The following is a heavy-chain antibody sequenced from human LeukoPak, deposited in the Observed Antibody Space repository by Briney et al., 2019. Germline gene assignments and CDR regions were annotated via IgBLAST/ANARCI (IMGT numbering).Heavy chain of an antibody. V-gene: IGHV1-69*04. J-gene: IGHJ3*02. CDR2: IIHILGIA. Sequence: SVKVSCKASGGTFSSYAISWVPQAPGQGLEWMGRIIHILGIANYAQKFHGRVTITADISTSTAYMELSSMRSEDSAVSYCARLGGYFVVGPAAASIDIWGQGTMVTVSS. D-gene: IGHD2-2*01. CDR1: GGTFSSYA. CDR3: ARLGGYFVVGPAAASIDI.